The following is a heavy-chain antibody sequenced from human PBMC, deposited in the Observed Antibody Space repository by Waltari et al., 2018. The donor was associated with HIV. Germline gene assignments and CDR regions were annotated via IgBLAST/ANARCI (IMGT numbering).Heavy chain of an antibody. CDR2: IYPGDSDT. D-gene: IGHD2-8*01. Sequence: EVQLVQPGAEVKKQGESLKIPCKGSGYSFATFWIGWVLQMPGKGLEWMGIIYPGDSDTRYSPSFQGQVTISADKSIRTAYLQWSSLKASDTAMYYCTKGMYANQDYFDNWGQGTLVTVSS. J-gene: IGHJ4*02. CDR3: TKGMYANQDYFDN. CDR1: GYSFATFW. V-gene: IGHV5-51*03.